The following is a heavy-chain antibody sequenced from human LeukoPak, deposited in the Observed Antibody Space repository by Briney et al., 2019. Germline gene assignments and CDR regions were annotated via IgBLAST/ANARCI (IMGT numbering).Heavy chain of an antibody. V-gene: IGHV3-23*01. CDR1: GFTFSSYG. J-gene: IGHJ6*03. Sequence: GGTLRLSCAASGFTFSSYGMSWVRQAPGKGLEWVSSISNSGGSTYHADSVKGRFTISRDNSKNTLYVQMNSLRAEDAAVYYCAKESIVYYYYYMDVWGKETTVTVSS. CDR3: AKESIVYYYYYMDV. CDR2: ISNSGGST. D-gene: IGHD3-16*02.